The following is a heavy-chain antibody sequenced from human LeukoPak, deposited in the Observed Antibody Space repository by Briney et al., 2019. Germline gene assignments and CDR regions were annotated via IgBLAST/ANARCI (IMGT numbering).Heavy chain of an antibody. CDR3: ARKIAVASLDGGFDY. J-gene: IGHJ4*02. D-gene: IGHD6-19*01. V-gene: IGHV3-66*01. CDR2: IYSGGST. Sequence: PGGSLRLSCAASGFTFINAWMAWVRQAPGKGLEWVSVIYSGGSTYYADSVKGRFTISRDNSKNTLYLQMNSLRAEDTAVYYCARKIAVASLDGGFDYWGQGTLVTVSS. CDR1: GFTFINAW.